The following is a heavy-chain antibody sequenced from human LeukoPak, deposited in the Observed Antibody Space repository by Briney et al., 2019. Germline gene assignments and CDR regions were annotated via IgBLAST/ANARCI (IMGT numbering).Heavy chain of an antibody. J-gene: IGHJ4*02. Sequence: ASVKVSCKVSGYTLTELSMHWVRQATGQGLEWMGWMNPNSGNTGYAQKFQGRVTMTRNTSISTAYMELSSLRSEDTAVYYCAVVVVPAAISFDYWGQGTLVTVSS. CDR1: GYTLTELS. CDR2: MNPNSGNT. V-gene: IGHV1-8*01. CDR3: AVVVVPAAISFDY. D-gene: IGHD2-2*02.